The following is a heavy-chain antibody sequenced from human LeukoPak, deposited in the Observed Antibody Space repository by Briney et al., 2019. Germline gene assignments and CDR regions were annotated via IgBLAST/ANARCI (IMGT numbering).Heavy chain of an antibody. CDR2: IYRSENT. J-gene: IGHJ4*02. Sequence: SGTLSLTFAVSGGSISSSDWWSWVRQPPGRGLEWLGYIYRSENTDYNPSLKSRVTMSVDKSKNQFSLKLSSVTAADTAVYYCARDPHCSSIYCLFDYWGQGTLVIVSS. CDR1: GGSISSSDW. V-gene: IGHV4-4*02. D-gene: IGHD2-2*01. CDR3: ARDPHCSSIYCLFDY.